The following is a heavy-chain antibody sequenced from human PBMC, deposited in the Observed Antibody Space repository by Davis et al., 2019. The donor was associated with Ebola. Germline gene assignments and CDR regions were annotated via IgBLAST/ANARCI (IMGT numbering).Heavy chain of an antibody. V-gene: IGHV3-23*01. CDR2: ISGSGGTT. D-gene: IGHD3-3*01. CDR1: VITFSSYA. Sequence: GESLKISCADSVITFSSYAMTWVRQAPGKGLEWVSAISGSGGTTYYAGSVKGRFTVSRDNSKKTMYLQMNSLRAEDTAVYYCARSGLSFGVVKYHYGMDVWGKGTRSPSPQ. CDR3: ARSGLSFGVVKYHYGMDV. J-gene: IGHJ6*04.